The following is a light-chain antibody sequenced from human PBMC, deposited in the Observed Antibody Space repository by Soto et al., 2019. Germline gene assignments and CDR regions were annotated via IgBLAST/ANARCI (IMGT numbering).Light chain of an antibody. CDR3: QQYNSYPIT. CDR1: QSISSW. J-gene: IGKJ5*01. CDR2: DAS. Sequence: IQKTQSPSTLSASVGDRITITCRASQSISSWLAWYQQKPGKAPKLLIYDASSLESGVPSRFSGSGSGTEFTLTISSLQPDDFATYYCQQYNSYPITFGQGTRLEIK. V-gene: IGKV1-5*01.